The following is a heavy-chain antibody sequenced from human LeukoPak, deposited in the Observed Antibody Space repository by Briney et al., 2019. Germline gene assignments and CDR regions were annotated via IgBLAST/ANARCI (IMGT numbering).Heavy chain of an antibody. CDR1: GFTFSSYG. D-gene: IGHD6-19*01. Sequence: PGRSLRLSCAASGFTFSSYGMHWVRQAPGKGLEWVAVIWYDGSNKYYADSVKGRFTISRDNSKNTLYLQMNSLRAEDTAVYYCARPYSSGWYSYYYYYGMDVWGQGTTVTVSS. J-gene: IGHJ6*02. CDR3: ARPYSSGWYSYYYYYGMDV. CDR2: IWYDGSNK. V-gene: IGHV3-33*01.